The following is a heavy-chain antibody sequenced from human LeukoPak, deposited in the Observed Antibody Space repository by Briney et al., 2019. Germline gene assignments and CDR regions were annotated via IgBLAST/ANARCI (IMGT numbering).Heavy chain of an antibody. CDR2: IYHSGST. CDR3: ARVTYYGSGSYYMWNWFDP. Sequence: PSETLSLTCAVSGYSISSGYYWGWIRQPPGKGLEWIGSIYHSGSTYYNPSLKSRVTISVDRSKNQFSLKLSSVTAADTAVYYCARVTYYGSGSYYMWNWFDPWGQGTLVTVSS. D-gene: IGHD3-10*01. J-gene: IGHJ5*02. CDR1: GYSISSGYY. V-gene: IGHV4-38-2*01.